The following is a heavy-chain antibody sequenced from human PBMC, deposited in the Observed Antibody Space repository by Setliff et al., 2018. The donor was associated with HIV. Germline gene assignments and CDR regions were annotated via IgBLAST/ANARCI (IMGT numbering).Heavy chain of an antibody. Sequence: GGSLRLSCAASGFSFTNAWMSWVRQAPGKGLEWVGRMKSKTDGGTTDYAAPVKGRFTISRDDSKSTLYLQMNSLKPEDSAVYYCNTVRTRYSSTWFWGQGTLVTVSS. V-gene: IGHV3-15*01. D-gene: IGHD6-13*01. CDR2: MKSKTDGGTT. J-gene: IGHJ4*02. CDR3: NTVRTRYSSTWF. CDR1: GFSFTNAW.